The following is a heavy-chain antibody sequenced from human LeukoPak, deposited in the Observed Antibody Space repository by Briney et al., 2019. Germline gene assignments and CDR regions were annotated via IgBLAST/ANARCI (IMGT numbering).Heavy chain of an antibody. CDR3: ARAQGNYNKGQGSQGYYSYGMDV. V-gene: IGHV4-34*01. CDR1: GGSFSGYY. Sequence: SETLSLTCAVYGGSFSGYYWSWIRQHPGKGLEWIGEINHSGSTNYNPSLKSRVTMSVDTSRNQFSLKLSSVTAADTAVYYCARAQGNYNKGQGSQGYYSYGMDVWGQGTTATVSS. D-gene: IGHD1-7*01. J-gene: IGHJ6*02. CDR2: INHSGST.